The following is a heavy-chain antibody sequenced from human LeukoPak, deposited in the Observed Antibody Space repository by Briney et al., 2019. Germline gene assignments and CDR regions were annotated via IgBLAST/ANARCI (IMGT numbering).Heavy chain of an antibody. CDR2: ISGSGAGT. Sequence: GGSLRLSCAGSGFTFSSYAMTWVRQAPGKGLEWVSSISGSGAGTYYADSVKGRFSISRDNAKNALYLQMNSLRAEDTAVYYCARDKYGGNSNAFDIWGQGTLVTVSS. J-gene: IGHJ3*02. D-gene: IGHD4-23*01. CDR1: GFTFSSYA. CDR3: ARDKYGGNSNAFDI. V-gene: IGHV3-23*01.